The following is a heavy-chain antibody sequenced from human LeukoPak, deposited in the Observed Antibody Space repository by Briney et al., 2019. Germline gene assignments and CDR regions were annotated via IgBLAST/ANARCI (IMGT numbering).Heavy chain of an antibody. CDR2: ISSSGSTI. J-gene: IGHJ6*04. CDR1: GFTFSSYE. Sequence: GGSLKLSCAASGFTFSSYEMNWVRQAPGKGLEWVSYISSSGSTIYYADSVKGRFTISRDNAKNSLYLQMNSLRAEDMAVYYCAELGITMIGGVWGKGTTVTISS. V-gene: IGHV3-48*03. D-gene: IGHD3-10*02. CDR3: AELGITMIGGV.